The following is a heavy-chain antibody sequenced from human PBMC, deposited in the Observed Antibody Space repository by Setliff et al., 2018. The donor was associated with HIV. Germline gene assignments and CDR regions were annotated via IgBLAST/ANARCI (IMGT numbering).Heavy chain of an antibody. CDR3: AREYYDSSGYYYPTEHPTGFDP. D-gene: IGHD3-22*01. Sequence: KTSETLSLTCTVSGGSISSYYWSWIRQPAGKGLEWIGRIYTSGSTNYNSSLKSRVTISVDTSKNQFSLKLSSVTAADTAVYYCAREYYDSSGYYYPTEHPTGFDPWGQGTLVTVSS. V-gene: IGHV4-4*07. J-gene: IGHJ5*02. CDR1: GGSISSYY. CDR2: IYTSGST.